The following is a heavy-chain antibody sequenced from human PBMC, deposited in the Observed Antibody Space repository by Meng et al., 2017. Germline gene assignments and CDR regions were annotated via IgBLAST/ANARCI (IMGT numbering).Heavy chain of an antibody. CDR1: GDSVSSNSAA. D-gene: IGHD1-26*01. CDR2: AYYRSKWYH. V-gene: IGHV6-1*01. Sequence: QLHLTQSSPGLGKHSQTLSLICAISGDSVSSNSAAWNWIRQSPSRGLEWLGRAYYRSKWYHDYAESVKSRISIDPDTSKNQFSLQLRSVTPEDSAVYYCARGSYSFDSWGQRTLVTVSS. CDR3: ARGSYSFDS. J-gene: IGHJ4*02.